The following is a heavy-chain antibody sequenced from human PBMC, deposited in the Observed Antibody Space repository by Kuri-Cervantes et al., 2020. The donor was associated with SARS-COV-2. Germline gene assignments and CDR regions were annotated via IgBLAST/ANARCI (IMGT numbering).Heavy chain of an antibody. CDR1: GYTFTGYY. D-gene: IGHD3-22*01. CDR2: INPNSGGT. J-gene: IGHJ4*02. V-gene: IGHV1-2*02. CDR3: ARVPDDSSGYQGELDY. Sequence: ASVQVSCKASGYTFTGYYMHWVRQAPGQGLEWMGWINPNSGGTNYAQKFQGRVTMTRDTSISTAYMELSRLRSEDTAVYYCARVPDDSSGYQGELDYWGQGTLVTVSS.